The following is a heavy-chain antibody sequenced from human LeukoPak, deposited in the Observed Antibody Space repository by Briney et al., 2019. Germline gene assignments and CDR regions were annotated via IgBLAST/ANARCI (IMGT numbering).Heavy chain of an antibody. D-gene: IGHD6-13*01. V-gene: IGHV1-2*06. CDR3: ASPDSSSWYRLDY. Sequence: ASVKVSCKASGYTFIGYYMHWVRQAPGQGLEWMGRINPNSGGTNYAQKFQGRVTMTRDTSISTAYMELSRLRSDDTAAYYCASPDSSSWYRLDYWGQGTLVTVSS. CDR1: GYTFIGYY. J-gene: IGHJ4*02. CDR2: INPNSGGT.